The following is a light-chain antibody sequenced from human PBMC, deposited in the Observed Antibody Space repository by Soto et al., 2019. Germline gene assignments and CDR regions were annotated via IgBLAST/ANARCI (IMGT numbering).Light chain of an antibody. Sequence: LTQPSSVSGSPGQSLTLSYTGTSGDVGGYNYVSWYQQHPGKAPKVIIFEVSNRPSGVSNRFSGSKSGNTASLTISGLQAEDEADYYCSSYTDTSTRVFGTGTKVTVL. V-gene: IGLV2-14*01. CDR2: EVS. J-gene: IGLJ1*01. CDR1: SGDVGGYNY. CDR3: SSYTDTSTRV.